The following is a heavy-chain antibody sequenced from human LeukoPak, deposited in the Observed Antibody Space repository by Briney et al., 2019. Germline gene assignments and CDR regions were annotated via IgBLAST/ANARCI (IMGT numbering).Heavy chain of an antibody. Sequence: SETLSLTCTVSGGSISSYYWSWIRQPPGKGLEWIGYIYYSGSTNYNPSLKSRVTISVDTSKNQFSLKLSSVTAADTAVYYCARGPYGDYPQGFDPWGQGTLVTVSS. CDR2: IYYSGST. D-gene: IGHD4-17*01. CDR3: ARGPYGDYPQGFDP. J-gene: IGHJ5*02. V-gene: IGHV4-59*01. CDR1: GGSISSYY.